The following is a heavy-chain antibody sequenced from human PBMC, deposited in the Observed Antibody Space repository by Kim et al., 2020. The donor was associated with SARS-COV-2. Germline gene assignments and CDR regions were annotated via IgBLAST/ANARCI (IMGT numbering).Heavy chain of an antibody. D-gene: IGHD5-12*01. V-gene: IGHV3-23*01. CDR3: AKDGDIVVSVCFDY. J-gene: IGHJ4*02. Sequence: ADAVKGRFTISRDNSKNTLYLQMNSLRAEDTAVYYCAKDGDIVVSVCFDYWGQGTLVTVSS.